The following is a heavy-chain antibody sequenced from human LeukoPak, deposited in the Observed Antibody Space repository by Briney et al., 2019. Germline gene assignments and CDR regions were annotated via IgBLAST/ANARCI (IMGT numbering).Heavy chain of an antibody. CDR1: GYTFTGYY. CDR2: INPNSGGT. CDR3: ARASYSSSSDFDY. J-gene: IGHJ4*02. V-gene: IGHV1-2*02. Sequence: ASAKVSCKASGYTFTGYYMHWVRQAPGQGLEWMGWINPNSGGTNYAQKFQGRVTMTRDTSISTAYMELSRLRSDDTAVYYCARASYSSSSDFDYWGQGTLVTVSS. D-gene: IGHD6-6*01.